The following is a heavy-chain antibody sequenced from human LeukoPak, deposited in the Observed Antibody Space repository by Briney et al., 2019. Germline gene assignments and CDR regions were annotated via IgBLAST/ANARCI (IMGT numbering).Heavy chain of an antibody. D-gene: IGHD2-21*02. CDR2: INHSGST. V-gene: IGHV4-34*01. CDR3: ASAVVVVTANDAFDI. Sequence: SETLSLTCAVYSGSFRGYYWSWIRQPPAKGLEWIGEINHSGSTNYIPSLKSRVTISVDTSKNQFSLKLSSVTAADTAVYYCASAVVVVTANDAFDIWGQGTMVTVSS. J-gene: IGHJ3*02. CDR1: SGSFRGYY.